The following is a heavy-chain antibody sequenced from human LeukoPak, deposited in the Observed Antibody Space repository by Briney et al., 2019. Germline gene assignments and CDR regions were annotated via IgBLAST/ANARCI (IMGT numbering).Heavy chain of an antibody. J-gene: IGHJ6*02. V-gene: IGHV4-59*01. CDR2: IYYSGST. CDR1: GGSISSYY. Sequence: PSETLSLTCTVSGGSISSYYWSWIRQPPGKGLEWIGYIYYSGSTNYNPSLKSRVTISVDTSKNQFSLKLSSVTAADTAVYYCARVRGNYYDSSGYYSRLSYGMDVWGQGTTVTVSS. CDR3: ARVRGNYYDSSGYYSRLSYGMDV. D-gene: IGHD3-22*01.